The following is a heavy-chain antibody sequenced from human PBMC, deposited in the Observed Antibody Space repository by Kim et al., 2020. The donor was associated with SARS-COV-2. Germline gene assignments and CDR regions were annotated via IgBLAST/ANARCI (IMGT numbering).Heavy chain of an antibody. CDR2: MNPNSGNA. Sequence: ASVKVSCKASGYTFTSYDINWVRQATGQGLEWMGWMNPNSGNAGYAQKFQGRVTMTRNTSISTAYMELSSLRSEDTAVYYCARGHGWGTMVRGVIVWFDPWGQGTLVTVSS. V-gene: IGHV1-8*01. D-gene: IGHD3-10*01. J-gene: IGHJ5*02. CDR1: GYTFTSYD. CDR3: ARGHGWGTMVRGVIVWFDP.